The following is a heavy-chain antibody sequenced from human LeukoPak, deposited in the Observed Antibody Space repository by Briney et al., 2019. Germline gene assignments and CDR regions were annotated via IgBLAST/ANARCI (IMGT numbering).Heavy chain of an antibody. J-gene: IGHJ4*02. CDR3: AGPLGVGITGTFDC. CDR2: INSNTDST. D-gene: IGHD1-26*01. V-gene: IGHV1-2*02. Sequence: VASVKVSCKASGYTFTEYYIHWVRQAPGQGLKWLGWINSNTDSTKYAQKFQDRVTMTRDTSITTTYMELNSLRSDNTAVYYCAGPLGVGITGTFDCWGQGTLVTVSS. CDR1: GYTFTEYY.